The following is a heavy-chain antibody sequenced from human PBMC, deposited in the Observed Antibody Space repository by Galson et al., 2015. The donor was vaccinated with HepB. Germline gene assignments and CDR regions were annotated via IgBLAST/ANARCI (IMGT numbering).Heavy chain of an antibody. D-gene: IGHD2-2*01. CDR2: IVPIFGTA. Sequence: SVKVSCKASGGTFSSYAISWVRQAPGQGLEWMGGIVPIFGTANYAQKFQGRVTITADESTSTAYMELSSLRSEDTAVYHCARGIVPFYYYYYGMDVWGQGTTVTVSS. V-gene: IGHV1-69*13. J-gene: IGHJ6*02. CDR1: GGTFSSYA. CDR3: ARGIVPFYYYYYGMDV.